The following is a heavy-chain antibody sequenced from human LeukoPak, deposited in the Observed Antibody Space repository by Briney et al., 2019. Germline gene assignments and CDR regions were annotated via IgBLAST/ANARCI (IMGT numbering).Heavy chain of an antibody. V-gene: IGHV3-53*01. D-gene: IGHD4-17*01. Sequence: PGGSLRLSCAASGFTFSRNYMSWVRQAPGKGLESVSITYSDGSTYYADSVKGRFTVSRDNSKNTLYLQMNSLRAEDTAVYYCASGTSVTTLDYWGQGTLVTVSS. CDR2: TYSDGST. CDR1: GFTFSRNY. J-gene: IGHJ4*02. CDR3: ASGTSVTTLDY.